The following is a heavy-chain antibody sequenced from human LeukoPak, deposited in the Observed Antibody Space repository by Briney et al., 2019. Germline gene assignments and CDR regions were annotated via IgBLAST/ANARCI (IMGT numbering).Heavy chain of an antibody. D-gene: IGHD2-15*01. J-gene: IGHJ6*02. CDR2: IYHSGST. Sequence: PSETLSLTCAVSGGSISSGGYSWSWIRQPPGKGLEWIGYIYHSGSTYYNPSPKSRVTISVDRSKNQFSLKLSSVTAADTAVYYCARDWVDGMDVWGQGTTVTVSS. V-gene: IGHV4-30-2*01. CDR3: ARDWVDGMDV. CDR1: GGSISSGGYS.